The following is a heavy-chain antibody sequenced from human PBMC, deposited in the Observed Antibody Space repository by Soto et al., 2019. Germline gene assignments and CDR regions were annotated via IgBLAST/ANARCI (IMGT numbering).Heavy chain of an antibody. CDR2: IWYDGSNK. CDR3: ARDIDWYSNSSGFDN. CDR1: GFTFSSYG. D-gene: IGHD1-26*01. J-gene: IGHJ4*02. Sequence: GGSLRLSCASSGFTFSSYGMHWVRQAPGKGLEWVAVIWYDGSNKHYADPVKGRFTISRDNSKNTLSLQMNSLRAEDTAIYYCARDIDWYSNSSGFDNWGQGTLVTVSS. V-gene: IGHV3-33*01.